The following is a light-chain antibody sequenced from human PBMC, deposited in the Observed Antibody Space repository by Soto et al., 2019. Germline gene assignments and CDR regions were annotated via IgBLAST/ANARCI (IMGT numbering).Light chain of an antibody. CDR2: KVN. V-gene: IGLV2-14*01. J-gene: IGLJ3*02. Sequence: QSALTQPASVSGSPGQSTTICCTGTSSDVGHPYNYVSWYQQYPGKAPKLLIFKVNNRPSGISGRFSGSKSGNTASLTISGLQAEDEGDYYCMSFVESTSTHWVLGGGTKVTVL. CDR3: MSFVESTSTHWV. CDR1: SSDVGHPYNY.